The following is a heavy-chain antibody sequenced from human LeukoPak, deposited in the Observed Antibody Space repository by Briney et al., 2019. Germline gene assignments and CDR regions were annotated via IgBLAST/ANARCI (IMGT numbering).Heavy chain of an antibody. J-gene: IGHJ4*02. CDR1: GGSISSRHYY. CDR2: IYYSGNT. D-gene: IGHD3-16*02. CDR3: ARSSPYLGELSLFDS. Sequence: SETLSLTCTVSGGSISSRHYYWGWLRQPPGKGLEWIGSIYYSGNTYYNPSLKSRFTISVVTSKSQFSLMLSSVTAADTAMYYCARSSPYLGELSLFDSWGQGTLVTVSS. V-gene: IGHV4-39*07.